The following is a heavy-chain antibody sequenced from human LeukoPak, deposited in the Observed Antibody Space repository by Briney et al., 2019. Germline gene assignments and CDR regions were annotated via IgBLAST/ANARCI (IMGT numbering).Heavy chain of an antibody. CDR2: ISSSGSTI. D-gene: IGHD3-9*01. Sequence: GGSLRLSCAASGFTFSSYEMNWVRQAPGKGLEWVSYISSSGSTIYYADSVKGRFTISRDNAKNSLYLQMNSLRAEDTAAYYCARGGYFGWFDPWGQGTLVTVSS. CDR3: ARGGYFGWFDP. J-gene: IGHJ5*02. V-gene: IGHV3-48*03. CDR1: GFTFSSYE.